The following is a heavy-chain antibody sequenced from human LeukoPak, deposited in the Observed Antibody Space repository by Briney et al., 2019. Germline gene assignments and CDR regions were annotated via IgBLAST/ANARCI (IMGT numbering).Heavy chain of an antibody. CDR1: GGSFSGYY. CDR3: ARDKQLVRGFYYYYYYMDV. V-gene: IGHV4-34*01. Sequence: KPSETLSLTCAVYGGSFSGYYWSWIRQLPGKGLEWIGEINHSGSTNYNPSLKSRVTISEDTSKNQFSLKLSSVTAADTAVYYCARDKQLVRGFYYYYYYMDVWGKGTTVTVSS. D-gene: IGHD6-6*01. J-gene: IGHJ6*03. CDR2: INHSGST.